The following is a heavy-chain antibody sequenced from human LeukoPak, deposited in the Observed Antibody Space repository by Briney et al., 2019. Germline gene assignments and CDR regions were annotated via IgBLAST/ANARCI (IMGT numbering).Heavy chain of an antibody. Sequence: GGSLRLSCAASGFTFSSYWMHWVRQAPGKGLVWVSRINSDGSITSYADSVKGRFTISRDNAKNTLYLQMNSLRAEDTAVYYCARRRQLVQNFAYYYYYGMDVWGKGTTVTVSS. D-gene: IGHD6-13*01. V-gene: IGHV3-74*01. J-gene: IGHJ6*04. CDR3: ARRRQLVQNFAYYYYYGMDV. CDR1: GFTFSSYW. CDR2: INSDGSIT.